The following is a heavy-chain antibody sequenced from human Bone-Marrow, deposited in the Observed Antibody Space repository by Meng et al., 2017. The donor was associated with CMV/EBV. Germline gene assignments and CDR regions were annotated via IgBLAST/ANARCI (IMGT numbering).Heavy chain of an antibody. Sequence: SVKVSCKASGDIFSRYAFSWVRQAPGQGLEWMGGIIPSFGTANFAQRFQGRVTITTDESTTTVYMFLSSLRSEDTAVYYCARFPLSFDRLATHYYGMDVWGQGTTVTVSS. CDR3: ARFPLSFDRLATHYYGMDV. D-gene: IGHD3-9*01. V-gene: IGHV1-69*05. J-gene: IGHJ6*02. CDR1: GDIFSRYA. CDR2: IIPSFGTA.